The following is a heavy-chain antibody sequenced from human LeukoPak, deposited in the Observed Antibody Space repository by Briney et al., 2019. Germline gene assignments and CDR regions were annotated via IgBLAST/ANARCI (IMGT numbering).Heavy chain of an antibody. CDR2: IYNSGST. CDR3: ARGYCTNGVCSSDYFDY. CDR1: GGSISSGGYY. J-gene: IGHJ4*02. Sequence: SQTLSLTCTVSGGSISSGGYYWNWIRQHPGKGLEWIGYIYNSGSTYYNPSLKSRSTISLDTSKNQISLKLSSVIAADTAVYYCARGYCTNGVCSSDYFDYWGQGTLVIVSS. D-gene: IGHD2-8*01. V-gene: IGHV4-31*03.